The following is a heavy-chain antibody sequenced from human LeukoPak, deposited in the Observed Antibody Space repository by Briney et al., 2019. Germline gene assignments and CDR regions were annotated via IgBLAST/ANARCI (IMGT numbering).Heavy chain of an antibody. D-gene: IGHD6-13*01. V-gene: IGHV3-66*01. J-gene: IGHJ6*03. Sequence: GGSLRLSCAASGFTVSSNYMSWVRQAPGKGLEWVSDIYSGGSTYYADAVKGRFTISRDNSKNTLYLQMNSLRAEDTAVYYCAREFYGIAAAGSLNYYYMDVWGKGTTVTVSS. CDR1: GFTVSSNY. CDR3: AREFYGIAAAGSLNYYYMDV. CDR2: IYSGGST.